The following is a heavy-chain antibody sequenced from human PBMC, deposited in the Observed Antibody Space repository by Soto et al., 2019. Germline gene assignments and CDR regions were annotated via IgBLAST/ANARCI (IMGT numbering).Heavy chain of an antibody. D-gene: IGHD3-10*01. CDR1: GYSISSGYY. J-gene: IGHJ4*02. Sequence: PSETLSLTCAVSGYSISSGYYWGWIRQPPGKGLEWIGSIYHSGSTYYNPSLKSRVTISVDTSKNQFSLKLSSVTAADTAVYYCARGSGQRPTAPIDYWGQGTLVTV. CDR3: ARGSGQRPTAPIDY. CDR2: IYHSGST. V-gene: IGHV4-38-2*01.